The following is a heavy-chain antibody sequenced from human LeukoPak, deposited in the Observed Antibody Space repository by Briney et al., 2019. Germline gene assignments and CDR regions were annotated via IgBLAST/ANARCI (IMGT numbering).Heavy chain of an antibody. CDR1: GGSFSGYY. D-gene: IGHD3-9*01. V-gene: IGHV4-34*01. Sequence: SETLSLTCAVYGGSFSGYYWSWIRQPPGKGLEWIGEINHSGSTNYNPSLKSRVTISVDTSKNQFSLKLSSVTAAGTAVYYCARGRFYDILTGYYKGFYHWFDPWGQGTLVTVSS. CDR3: ARGRFYDILTGYYKGFYHWFDP. J-gene: IGHJ5*02. CDR2: INHSGST.